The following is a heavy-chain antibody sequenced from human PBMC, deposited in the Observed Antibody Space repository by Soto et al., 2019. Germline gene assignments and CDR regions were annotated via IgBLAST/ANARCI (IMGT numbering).Heavy chain of an antibody. D-gene: IGHD6-19*01. Sequence: SETLSLTCTVSGGSISTNTYYWGWLRQPPGKGLEWIGNIYYSGSTYYNPSLKSRVTISVDTSKNQFSLKLSSVTAADTAVYYCAREHLGGWYKSHYCGQGTLVTVSS. J-gene: IGHJ4*02. CDR1: GGSISTNTYY. V-gene: IGHV4-39*02. CDR3: AREHLGGWYKSHY. CDR2: IYYSGST.